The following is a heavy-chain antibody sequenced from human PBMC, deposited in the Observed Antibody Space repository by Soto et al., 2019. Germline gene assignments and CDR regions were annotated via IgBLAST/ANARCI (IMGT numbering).Heavy chain of an antibody. Sequence: QVQLQESGPGLVKPSETLSPSCTVSGGSMSGNFWSWIRQPAGSGLEWIGRLHTSGSANYNASLKSRVTMSVDTSKNQFSLRLSSVTAADTAVYFCARDLSSSGGFDFWGQGTLVTVSS. J-gene: IGHJ4*02. CDR3: ARDLSSSGGFDF. D-gene: IGHD6-6*01. CDR1: GGSMSGNF. V-gene: IGHV4-4*07. CDR2: LHTSGSA.